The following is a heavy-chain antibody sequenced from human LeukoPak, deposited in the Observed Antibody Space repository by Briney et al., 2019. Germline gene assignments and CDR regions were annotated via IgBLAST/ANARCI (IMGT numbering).Heavy chain of an antibody. J-gene: IGHJ3*02. D-gene: IGHD2-2*01. CDR2: IYSGGRT. V-gene: IGHV3-53*01. CDR3: ARVGVVPAAIPDGFDI. Sequence: GGSLRLSCAASGFTVSSNYMSWVRLAPGKGLEWVSVIYSGGRTYYTDSVKGRFTISRDNSKNTLYLQMNSLTAEDTAVYYCARVGVVPAAIPDGFDIWGQGAMVTVSS. CDR1: GFTVSSNY.